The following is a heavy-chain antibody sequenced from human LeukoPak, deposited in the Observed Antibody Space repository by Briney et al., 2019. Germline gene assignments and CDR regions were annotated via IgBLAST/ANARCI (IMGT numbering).Heavy chain of an antibody. CDR1: GGSISSRPYY. J-gene: IGHJ4*02. Sequence: SETLSLTCTVSGGSISSRPYYWGWVRQPPGKGLEWIGTISYSGTTYYSPSLKSRVTISLDTSKNQFSLRLSSVTAADTAVYYCARVDGSTAMVPDYWGQGTLVTVSS. D-gene: IGHD5-18*01. CDR2: ISYSGTT. CDR3: ARVDGSTAMVPDY. V-gene: IGHV4-39*07.